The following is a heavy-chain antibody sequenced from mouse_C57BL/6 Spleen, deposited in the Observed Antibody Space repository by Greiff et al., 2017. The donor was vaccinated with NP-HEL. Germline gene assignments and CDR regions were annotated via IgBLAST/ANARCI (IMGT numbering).Heavy chain of an antibody. V-gene: IGHV1-80*01. CDR1: GYAFSSYW. J-gene: IGHJ3*01. D-gene: IGHD1-1*01. Sequence: QVQLKQSGAELVKPGASVKISCKASGYAFSSYWMNWVKQRPGKGLEWIGQIYPGDGDTNYNGKFKGKATLTADKSSSTAYMQLSSLTSEDSAVYFCARRAVVGGFAYWGQGTLVTVSA. CDR2: IYPGDGDT. CDR3: ARRAVVGGFAY.